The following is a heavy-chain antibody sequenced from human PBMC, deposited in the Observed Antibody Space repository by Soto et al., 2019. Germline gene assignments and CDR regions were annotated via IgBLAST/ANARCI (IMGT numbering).Heavy chain of an antibody. CDR3: ARAVVPAAIDGYSYYDGMDV. CDR1: GGSISSYY. V-gene: IGHV4-4*07. D-gene: IGHD2-2*01. J-gene: IGHJ6*02. CDR2: IYTSGST. Sequence: QVQLQESGPGLVKPSETLSLTCTVSGGSISSYYWSWIRQPAGKGLEWIGRIYTSGSTNYNPSLKSRVTMSVDTAKNQFSLKLSSVTAADTAVYYGARAVVPAAIDGYSYYDGMDVWGQGTTVTVSS.